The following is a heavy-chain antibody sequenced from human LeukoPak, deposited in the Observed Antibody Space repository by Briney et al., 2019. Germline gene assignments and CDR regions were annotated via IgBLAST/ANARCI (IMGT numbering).Heavy chain of an antibody. J-gene: IGHJ3*02. CDR2: IYSGGST. Sequence: PGGSLRLSCAASGFXVSSNYINWVRQAPGKGLEWVSVIYSGGSTLYADSVECRFTISRDNSNNTLYLQMNSLRAEDTAMYYCAREYYDNSGGEDAFDIWGPGTMVTVSS. CDR1: GFXVSSNY. CDR3: AREYYDNSGGEDAFDI. V-gene: IGHV3-53*01. D-gene: IGHD3-22*01.